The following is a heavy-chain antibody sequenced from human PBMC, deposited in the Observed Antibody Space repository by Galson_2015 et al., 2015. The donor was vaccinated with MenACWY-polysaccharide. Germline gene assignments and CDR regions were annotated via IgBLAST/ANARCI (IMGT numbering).Heavy chain of an antibody. Sequence: SVKVSCKASGYTFTGYYIHWVRQAPGQGLEWMGRISPHSGATNCAQNFQGRVTMTRDTSISTAYMELSRLSSDDTAVYYCARGRGAGGTYFNHWGQGTLVAVSS. CDR2: ISPHSGAT. CDR3: ARGRGAGGTYFNH. J-gene: IGHJ4*02. V-gene: IGHV1-2*06. CDR1: GYTFTGYY.